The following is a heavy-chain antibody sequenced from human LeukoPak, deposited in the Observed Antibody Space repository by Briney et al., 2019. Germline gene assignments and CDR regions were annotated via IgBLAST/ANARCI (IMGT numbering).Heavy chain of an antibody. V-gene: IGHV4-61*02. J-gene: IGHJ6*03. D-gene: IGHD1-14*01. CDR2: IYTSGST. CDR1: GGSLSSSSYY. Sequence: SETLSLTCTVPGGSLSSSSYYWGWIRQPAGKGLEWIGRIYTSGSTNYNPSLKSRVTMSVDTSKNQFSLKLSSVTAADTAVYYCARFPGGAEYRHYYYMDVWGTGTTVTVSS. CDR3: ARFPGGAEYRHYYYMDV.